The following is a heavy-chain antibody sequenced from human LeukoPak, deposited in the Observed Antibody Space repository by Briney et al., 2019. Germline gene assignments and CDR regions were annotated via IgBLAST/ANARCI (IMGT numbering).Heavy chain of an antibody. CDR1: GLSFSGYY. Sequence: SDTLSLTYAVCGLSFSGYYWSWIRQPPGEGLDWIGEINHSGSTNYNPSLKSRVTISVDTSKNQFSLKLSSVTAADTAVYYCASGRANRITMVRGVINSDYWGQGTLVTVSS. D-gene: IGHD3-10*01. J-gene: IGHJ4*02. CDR3: ASGRANRITMVRGVINSDY. CDR2: INHSGST. V-gene: IGHV4-34*01.